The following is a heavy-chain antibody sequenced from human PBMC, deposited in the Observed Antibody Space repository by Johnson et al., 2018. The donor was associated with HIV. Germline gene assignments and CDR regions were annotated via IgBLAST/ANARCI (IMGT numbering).Heavy chain of an antibody. D-gene: IGHD3-10*01. CDR1: EFTFDDYG. CDR3: AEDIIGFGELSDDAFDI. J-gene: IGHJ3*02. Sequence: VQLVESGGGLVQPGRSLRLSCAASEFTFDDYGMHWVRQAPGKGLEWVSTITCNSRGIGYAGSVKGRFTISRDNARRSLHLQMNSLRPEDTALYQCAEDIIGFGELSDDAFDIWGQGTMVTVSS. V-gene: IGHV3-9*01. CDR2: ITCNSRGI.